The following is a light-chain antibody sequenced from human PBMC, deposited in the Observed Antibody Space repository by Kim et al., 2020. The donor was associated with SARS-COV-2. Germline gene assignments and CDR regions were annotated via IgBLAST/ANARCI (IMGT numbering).Light chain of an antibody. Sequence: QSALTQPASVSGSPGQSITISCTGTSSDVGGYNYVSWYQHHPGKAPKLMIYDVSKRPSGVSNRFSGSKSGNTASLTISGLQAEDAANYYCSSYTCSSTWVFGGGTKLTVL. CDR3: SSYTCSSTWV. J-gene: IGLJ3*02. CDR1: SSDVGGYNY. CDR2: DVS. V-gene: IGLV2-14*03.